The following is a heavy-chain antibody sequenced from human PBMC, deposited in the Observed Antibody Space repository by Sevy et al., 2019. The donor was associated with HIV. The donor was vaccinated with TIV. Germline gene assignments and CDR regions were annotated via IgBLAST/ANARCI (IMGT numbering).Heavy chain of an antibody. CDR2: LYYGGST. Sequence: SETLSLTCTVSGGSISSSSYYWGWIRQPPGKGLEWIGCLYYGGSTYSNPSLKSRFTMSVDTSRDQFSLTLSSLTAADTAVYYCVSRLPHSVGWSFDDWGQGTLVTVSS. V-gene: IGHV4-39*01. D-gene: IGHD6-19*01. CDR3: VSRLPHSVGWSFDD. CDR1: GGSISSSSYY. J-gene: IGHJ4*02.